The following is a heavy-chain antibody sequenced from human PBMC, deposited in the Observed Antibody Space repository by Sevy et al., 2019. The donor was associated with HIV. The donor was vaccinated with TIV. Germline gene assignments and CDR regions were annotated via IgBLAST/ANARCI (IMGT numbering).Heavy chain of an antibody. D-gene: IGHD4-17*01. CDR3: ARPRANYVDHCFCYAMDV. Sequence: GGSLRLSCVASGFAFSNYYAMHWVRQAPGKGLEWVALISYDESDKYYADSVKGRFTISRDNFKNTLFLQMNSLTTEDTAVYYCARPRANYVDHCFCYAMDVWGQGTTVTVSS. J-gene: IGHJ6*02. V-gene: IGHV3-30-3*01. CDR1: GFAFSNYYA. CDR2: ISYDESDK.